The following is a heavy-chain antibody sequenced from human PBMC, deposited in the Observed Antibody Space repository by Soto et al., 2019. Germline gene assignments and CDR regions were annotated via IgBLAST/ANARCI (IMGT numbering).Heavy chain of an antibody. D-gene: IGHD6-19*01. CDR2: IYSSGCT. J-gene: IGHJ4*02. CDR3: AGGPPLYTTGWYFEY. V-gene: IGHV4-4*07. Sequence: PSETLSLPCTVSGGSISSYYWTWIRQPAGKGLEWVGRIYSSGCTNYNPSLKSGVTMSVDTSKNHFSLKLSSCTAADTAVYYCAGGPPLYTTGWYFEYWGQGTLVSVSS. CDR1: GGSISSYY.